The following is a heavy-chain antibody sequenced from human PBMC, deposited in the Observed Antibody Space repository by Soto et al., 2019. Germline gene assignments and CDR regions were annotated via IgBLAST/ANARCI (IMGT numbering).Heavy chain of an antibody. J-gene: IGHJ4*02. CDR1: GGSISSGDYY. CDR3: ARDHVPDYYDSSGYRLGYFDY. Sequence: QVQLQESGPGLVKPSQTLSLTCTVSGGSISSGDYYWSWIRQPPGKGLEWIGYIDYSGSTYYNPSLKSRVTISVDTSKNQFSLKLSSVTAADTAVYYCARDHVPDYYDSSGYRLGYFDYWGQGTLVTVSS. CDR2: IDYSGST. V-gene: IGHV4-30-4*01. D-gene: IGHD3-22*01.